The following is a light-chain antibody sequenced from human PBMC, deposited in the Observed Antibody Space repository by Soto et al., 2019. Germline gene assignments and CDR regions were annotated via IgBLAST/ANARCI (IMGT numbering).Light chain of an antibody. V-gene: IGLV1-40*01. CDR3: QSFDSSLSGSV. J-gene: IGLJ2*01. Sequence: QSVLTQPPSVSGAPGQRVTISCTGSSTNIGAGYDVHWYQQFPGTAPKLLIYGNTNRPSGVPDRLSGSKSGTSASLAITGLQAEDEADYYCQSFDSSLSGSVFGGGTKVTVL. CDR2: GNT. CDR1: STNIGAGYD.